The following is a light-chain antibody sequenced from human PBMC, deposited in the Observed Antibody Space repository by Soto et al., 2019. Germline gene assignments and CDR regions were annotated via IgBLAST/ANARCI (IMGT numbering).Light chain of an antibody. CDR3: QQYDNWLPIT. CDR1: QSVSSN. V-gene: IGKV3-15*01. CDR2: GAS. J-gene: IGKJ5*01. Sequence: EIVMTQSPATLSVSPGERATLSCRASQSVSSNVAWYQQKPGQAPRVFIYGASTRATGIPARFSGSGSGPEFTLTISSLQSEDFAVYYCQQYDNWLPITFGQGTRLEIK.